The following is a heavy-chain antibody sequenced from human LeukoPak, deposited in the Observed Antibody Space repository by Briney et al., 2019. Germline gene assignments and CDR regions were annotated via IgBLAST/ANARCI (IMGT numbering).Heavy chain of an antibody. CDR1: GFTFSSYA. J-gene: IGHJ4*02. V-gene: IGHV3-23*01. CDR3: ARAYCSGGSCYSPFDY. CDR2: ISGSGGST. Sequence: GGSLRLSCAASGFTFSSYAMSWVRQAPGKGLEWVSAISGSGGSTYYADSVKGRFTISRDNSKNTLYLQMNSLRAEDTAVYYCARAYCSGGSCYSPFDYWGQGTLVTVSS. D-gene: IGHD2-15*01.